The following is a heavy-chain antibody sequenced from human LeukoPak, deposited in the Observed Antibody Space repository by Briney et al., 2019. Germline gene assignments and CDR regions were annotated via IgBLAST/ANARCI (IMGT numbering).Heavy chain of an antibody. Sequence: GGSLRLSCAASGFTVSSIHMVWVRQAPGKGLEWVSVTYTGGNSYYADSVKGRFTISRDNSKNTLYLQMNSLRAEDTAVYYCAPEVRYYFDYWGQGTLVTVSS. CDR2: TYTGGNS. CDR3: APEVRYYFDY. J-gene: IGHJ4*02. D-gene: IGHD2-21*01. CDR1: GFTVSSIH. V-gene: IGHV3-53*05.